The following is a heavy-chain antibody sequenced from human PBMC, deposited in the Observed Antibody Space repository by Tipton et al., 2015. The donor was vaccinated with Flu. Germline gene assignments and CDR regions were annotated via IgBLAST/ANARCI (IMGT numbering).Heavy chain of an antibody. J-gene: IGHJ4*02. CDR2: IYYSGST. D-gene: IGHD3-16*01. Sequence: TLSLTCTVSGGSISTYYWSWIWQPPGKGLEWIGYIYYSGSTKYDPSLKSRVTMSVDTSKNQFSLKLSSVTAADTAVYYCARGRQEGEANRYFDYWGQGTLVTVSS. CDR1: GGSISTYY. V-gene: IGHV4-59*01. CDR3: ARGRQEGEANRYFDY.